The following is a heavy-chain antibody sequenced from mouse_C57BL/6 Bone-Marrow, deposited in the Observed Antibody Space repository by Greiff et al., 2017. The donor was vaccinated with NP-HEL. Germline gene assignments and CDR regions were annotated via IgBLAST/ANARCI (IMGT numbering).Heavy chain of an antibody. Sequence: QVQLQQSGAELVRPGTSVKVSCKASGYAFTNYLIEWVKQRPGQGLEWIGVINPGSGGTTYNEKFKGKATLTADKSSSTAYMQLSSLTSEDSAVYFCASGPFAYWGQGTLVTVSA. CDR1: GYAFTNYL. V-gene: IGHV1-54*01. CDR3: ASGPFAY. CDR2: INPGSGGT. J-gene: IGHJ3*01.